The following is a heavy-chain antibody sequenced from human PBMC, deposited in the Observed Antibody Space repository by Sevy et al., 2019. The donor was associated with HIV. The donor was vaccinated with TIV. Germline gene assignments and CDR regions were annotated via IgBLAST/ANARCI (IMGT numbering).Heavy chain of an antibody. V-gene: IGHV4-38-2*01. Sequence: SETLSLTCAVSGYSISSGYYWGWIRQPPGKGLEWIGSIYHSGSTYYNPSLKSRVTISVDTSKNQFSLKLSSVTAADTAVYYCARRSDFWSGYYSHYYYMDVWGKGTTVTVSS. CDR3: ARRSDFWSGYYSHYYYMDV. D-gene: IGHD3-3*01. J-gene: IGHJ6*03. CDR2: IYHSGST. CDR1: GYSISSGYY.